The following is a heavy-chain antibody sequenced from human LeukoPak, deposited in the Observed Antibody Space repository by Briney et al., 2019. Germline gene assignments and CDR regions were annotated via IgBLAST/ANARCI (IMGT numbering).Heavy chain of an antibody. CDR2: INPDSGGT. J-gene: IGHJ4*02. Sequence: ASVKVSCKASGYTFTGYYMHWVRQAPGQGLEWMGWINPDSGGTYFAQKFQGRVTMTRDTSTSTVYMELSSLRSEDTAVYYCARDTANYYYDSSGYYFDYWGQGTLVTVSS. CDR3: ARDTANYYYDSSGYYFDY. D-gene: IGHD3-22*01. V-gene: IGHV1-2*02. CDR1: GYTFTGYY.